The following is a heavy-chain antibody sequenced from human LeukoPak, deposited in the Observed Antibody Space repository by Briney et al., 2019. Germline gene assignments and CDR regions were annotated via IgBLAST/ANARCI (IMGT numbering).Heavy chain of an antibody. CDR1: GFTFSSYA. D-gene: IGHD3-3*01. CDR2: IWYDGSNK. J-gene: IGHJ4*02. CDR3: ARDRSYDFWSGYSTPDY. V-gene: IGHV3-33*08. Sequence: GGSLRLSCVASGFTFSSYALSWVRQAPGKGLEWVAVIWYDGSNKYYADSVKGRFTISRDNSKNTLDLQMNSLRAEDTAVYYCARDRSYDFWSGYSTPDYWGQGTLVTVSS.